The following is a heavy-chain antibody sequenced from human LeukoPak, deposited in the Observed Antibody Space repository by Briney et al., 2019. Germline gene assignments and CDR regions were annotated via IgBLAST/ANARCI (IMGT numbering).Heavy chain of an antibody. V-gene: IGHV4-39*07. Sequence: SETLSLTCTVSGGSISTSNYYWGWIRQPPGKGLEWIGNIFYSGSTYYSPSLRSRVTISLDTSRNQFSLKLNSVTAADTAVYYCASALVTTTSVFDYWGQGTLVTVSS. CDR1: GGSISTSNYY. CDR3: ASALVTTTSVFDY. D-gene: IGHD4-11*01. J-gene: IGHJ4*02. CDR2: IFYSGST.